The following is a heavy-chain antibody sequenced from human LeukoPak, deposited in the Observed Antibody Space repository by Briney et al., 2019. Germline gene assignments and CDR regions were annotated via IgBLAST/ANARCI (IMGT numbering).Heavy chain of an antibody. CDR2: IYTSGST. Sequence: SSETLSLTCTVSGGSISSGSYYWIWIRQPDGKGLEWIGRIYTSGSTNYNPSLKSRVTISVDTSKNQFSLKLSSVTAADTAVYYCARDPTYRDAFDIWGQGTMVTVSS. CDR1: GGSISSGSYY. J-gene: IGHJ3*02. V-gene: IGHV4-61*02. D-gene: IGHD2-2*01. CDR3: ARDPTYRDAFDI.